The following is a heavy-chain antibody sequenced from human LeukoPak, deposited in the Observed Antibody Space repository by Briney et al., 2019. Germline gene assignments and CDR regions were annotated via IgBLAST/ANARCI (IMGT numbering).Heavy chain of an antibody. CDR1: GFTFSSYS. CDR2: ISSSSSTI. Sequence: GGSLRLSCAASGFTFSSYSMNWVRQAPGKGLEWVSYISSSSSTIYYADSVKGRFTISRDNAKNSLYLQMNSLRDEDTAVYYCARSISYDILTGSFDYWGQETLVTVSS. D-gene: IGHD3-9*01. V-gene: IGHV3-48*02. CDR3: ARSISYDILTGSFDY. J-gene: IGHJ4*02.